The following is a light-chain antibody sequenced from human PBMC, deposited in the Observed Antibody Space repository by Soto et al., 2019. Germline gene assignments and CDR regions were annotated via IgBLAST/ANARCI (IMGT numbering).Light chain of an antibody. CDR1: SSDVGGYNH. Sequence: QSALTQPASVSGSPGQSITISCTGSSSDVGGYNHVSWYQQHPGKAPKLMIYEVSNRPSGVSNRFSGSKSGNTASLTLSGPQAEDEDDYYCCSNTYTTTRIIFGAGTKLTVL. J-gene: IGLJ2*01. CDR2: EVS. CDR3: CSNTYTTTRII. V-gene: IGLV2-14*01.